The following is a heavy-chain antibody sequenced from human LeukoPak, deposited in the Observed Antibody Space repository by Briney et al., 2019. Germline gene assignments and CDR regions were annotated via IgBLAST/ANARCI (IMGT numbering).Heavy chain of an antibody. CDR2: ISSSSSYI. CDR1: GFTFSSYS. J-gene: IGHJ6*03. D-gene: IGHD6-13*01. Sequence: MPGGSLRLSCAASGFTFSSYSMNWVRQAPGKGLEWVSSISSSSSYIYYADSVKGRFTISRDNAKNSLYLQMNSLRAEDTAVYYCAREGPWQQLPIYYYYYYMDVWGKGTTVTVSS. CDR3: AREGPWQQLPIYYYYYYMDV. V-gene: IGHV3-21*01.